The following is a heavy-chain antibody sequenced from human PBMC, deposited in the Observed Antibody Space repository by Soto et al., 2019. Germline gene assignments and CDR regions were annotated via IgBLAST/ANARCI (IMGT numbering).Heavy chain of an antibody. Sequence: PGGSLRLSCAASGFTFSSYAMHWFRQAPGKGLEWVAVISYDGSNKYYADSVKGRFTISRDNSKNTLYLQMNSLRAEDTAVYYCARGPRAYDFWSGYVLYWGQGTLVTAPQ. CDR2: ISYDGSNK. CDR1: GFTFSSYA. D-gene: IGHD3-3*01. CDR3: ARGPRAYDFWSGYVLY. J-gene: IGHJ4*02. V-gene: IGHV3-30-3*01.